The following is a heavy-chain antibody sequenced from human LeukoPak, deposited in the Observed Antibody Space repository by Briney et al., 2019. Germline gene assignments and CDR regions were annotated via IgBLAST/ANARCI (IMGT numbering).Heavy chain of an antibody. CDR2: IYYSGST. J-gene: IGHJ4*02. CDR1: GGSISSSSYY. D-gene: IGHD1-26*01. Sequence: SETLSLTCTVSGGSISSSSYYWGWIRQPPGKGLEWIGSIYYSGSTYYNPSLKSRVTISVDTSKNQFSLKLSSVTAADTAVYYCARIAGSGSHNFDYWGQGTLVTVSS. CDR3: ARIAGSGSHNFDY. V-gene: IGHV4-39*07.